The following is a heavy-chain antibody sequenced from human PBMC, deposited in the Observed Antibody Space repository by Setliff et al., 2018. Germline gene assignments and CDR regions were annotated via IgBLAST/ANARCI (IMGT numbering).Heavy chain of an antibody. CDR3: ARAPLESGYYYGQGHYFDY. D-gene: IGHD5-18*01. J-gene: IGHJ4*02. V-gene: IGHV1-46*01. CDR1: GYTFTGYY. CDR2: IDPSGDYT. Sequence: SVKVSCKASGYTFTGYYMHWVRQAPGQGLEWMGIIDPSGDYTNYGQKFQGRVTMTRDTSTTTVYMELSSLRSEDTAVYYCARAPLESGYYYGQGHYFDYWGQGTLVTVSS.